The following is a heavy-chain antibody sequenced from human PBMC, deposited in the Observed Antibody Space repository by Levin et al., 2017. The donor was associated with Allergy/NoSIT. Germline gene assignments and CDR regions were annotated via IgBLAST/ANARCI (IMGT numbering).Heavy chain of an antibody. J-gene: IGHJ4*01. D-gene: IGHD5-24*01. V-gene: IGHV3-15*01. Sequence: GFSLLLSLSASGFTFTAASMSFVRQAPGLFLSFFFLLPLPVAGAPPEYAAPVKGRFTVSRDDSKNTLYLQMSSLKAEDTAIYYCAADVPAQGVGEMDYWGQGTLVTVSS. CDR3: AADVPAQGVGEMDY. CDR2: LPLPVAGAPP. CDR1: GFTFTAAS.